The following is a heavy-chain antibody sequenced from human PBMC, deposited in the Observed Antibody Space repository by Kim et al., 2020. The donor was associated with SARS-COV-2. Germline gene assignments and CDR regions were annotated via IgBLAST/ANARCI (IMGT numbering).Heavy chain of an antibody. J-gene: IGHJ5*02. D-gene: IGHD3-10*01. CDR1: GGTFSSYA. CDR2: IIPIFGTA. Sequence: SVKVSCKASGGTFSSYAISWVRQAPGQGLEWMGGIIPIFGTANYAQKFQGRVTITADESTSTAYMELSSLRSEDTAVYYCARKIMVRGVGSWFDPWGQGTLVTVSS. CDR3: ARKIMVRGVGSWFDP. V-gene: IGHV1-69*13.